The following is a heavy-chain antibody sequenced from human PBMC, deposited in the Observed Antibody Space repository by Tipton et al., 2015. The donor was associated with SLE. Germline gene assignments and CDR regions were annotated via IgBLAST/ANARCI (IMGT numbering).Heavy chain of an antibody. CDR2: ISGSGTTI. D-gene: IGHD6-25*01. V-gene: IGHV3-48*03. CDR3: ARFSSGFDY. J-gene: IGHJ4*02. Sequence: SLRLSCAASGFTFSTYEMNWVRQAPGKGLEWVSYISGSGTTIYYADSVKGRFIISRDNAKNSLYLQMNSLRAEDTAVYYCARFSSGFDYWGQGTLVTVSS. CDR1: GFTFSTYE.